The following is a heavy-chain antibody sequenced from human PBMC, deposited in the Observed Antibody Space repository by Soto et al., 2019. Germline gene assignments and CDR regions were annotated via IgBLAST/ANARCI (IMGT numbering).Heavy chain of an antibody. CDR2: IKRDGSEK. Sequence: PGGSLRLSCAASGFTFSSYWMSWVRQAPGKGLEWVANIKRDGSEKYYVDSVKGRFTISRDNAKNSLYLQVNSLRAEDTAVYYCARPQQLPRPGAFDIWGQGTMVTVSS. V-gene: IGHV3-7*04. CDR1: GFTFSSYW. J-gene: IGHJ3*02. CDR3: ARPQQLPRPGAFDI. D-gene: IGHD6-13*01.